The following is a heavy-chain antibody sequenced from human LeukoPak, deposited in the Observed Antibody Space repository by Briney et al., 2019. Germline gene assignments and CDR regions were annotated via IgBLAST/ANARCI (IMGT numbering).Heavy chain of an antibody. V-gene: IGHV3-7*01. CDR1: GFTFSSHW. CDR2: TNEAGSGQ. CDR3: SNKRDY. J-gene: IGHJ4*02. Sequence: RGSLRLSCTASGFTFSSHWMTWVRQAPGKGLEWVANTNEAGSGQNYVGSVKGRFTVSRDNAKNSLYLQMNSLRVEDTAIYYCSNKRDYWGQGTLVTVSS.